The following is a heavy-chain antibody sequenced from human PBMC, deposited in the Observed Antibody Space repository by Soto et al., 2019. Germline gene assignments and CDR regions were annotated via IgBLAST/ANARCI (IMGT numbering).Heavy chain of an antibody. CDR2: IIPMFGTA. D-gene: IGHD3-22*01. V-gene: IGHV1-69*01. CDR1: GGTFNTFA. CDR3: ARFSPPRGYYAY. J-gene: IGHJ4*02. Sequence: QVQLVQSGAEVQKPGSSVKVSCMASGGTFNTFAISWVRQAPGQGLECMGGIIPMFGTAHYAQKIQGRVTITADESTRTVYMELSSLRSEDTAVYYCARFSPPRGYYAYWGQGTLVTVSS.